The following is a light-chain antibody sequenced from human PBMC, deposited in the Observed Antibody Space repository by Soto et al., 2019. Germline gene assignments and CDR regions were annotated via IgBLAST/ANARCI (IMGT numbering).Light chain of an antibody. Sequence: QSALTQPASVSGSPGQSITISCTGTSSDVGNCNYVSWYQQHPGKAPKLMIHDVSNRPSGVSNRFSGSKSGNTASLTISGLQAEDEADYYCSSYTSSSTYVFGTGTKVTVL. J-gene: IGLJ1*01. CDR3: SSYTSSSTYV. V-gene: IGLV2-14*01. CDR2: DVS. CDR1: SSDVGNCNY.